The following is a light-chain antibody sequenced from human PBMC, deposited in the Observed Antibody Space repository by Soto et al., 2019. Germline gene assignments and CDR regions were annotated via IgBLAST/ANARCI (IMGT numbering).Light chain of an antibody. J-gene: IGKJ1*01. CDR2: LAS. CDR3: HQRQSWPRT. CDR1: QAVNTR. Sequence: EIVLTHSPATLSSFPGDRVTLSCSASQAVNTRLAWYQHKPGQAPRLLIYLASNRAAGVPARFSGSGSGTDFTLTISDVEPEDFAVYYCHQRQSWPRTFGQGTKVDIK. V-gene: IGKV3-11*01.